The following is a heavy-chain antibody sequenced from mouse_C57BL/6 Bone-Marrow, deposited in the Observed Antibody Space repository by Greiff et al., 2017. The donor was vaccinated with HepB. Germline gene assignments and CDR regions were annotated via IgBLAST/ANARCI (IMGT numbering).Heavy chain of an antibody. V-gene: IGHV1-54*01. Sequence: QVQLKQSGAELVRPGTSVKVSCKASGYAFTNYLIEWVKQRPGQGLEWIGVINPGSGGTNYNEKFKGKATLTADKSSSTAYMQLSSLTSEDSAVYFCASTHGYSWFAYWGQGTLVTVSA. D-gene: IGHD2-3*01. CDR1: GYAFTNYL. CDR2: INPGSGGT. CDR3: ASTHGYSWFAY. J-gene: IGHJ3*01.